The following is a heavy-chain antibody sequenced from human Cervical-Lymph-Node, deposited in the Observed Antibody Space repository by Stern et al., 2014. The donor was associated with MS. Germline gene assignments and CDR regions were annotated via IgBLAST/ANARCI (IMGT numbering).Heavy chain of an antibody. Sequence: VQLVESGAEVKKPGASVKVSCKASGYTFTSYGISWVRQAPGQGLEWMGWISDYNGNTNYAQKLQGRVTMTTDTSTSTAYMELRSLRSDDTAVYYCARAVVVAATHHYYYGMDVWGQGTTVTVSS. CDR1: GYTFTSYG. CDR3: ARAVVVAATHHYYYGMDV. CDR2: ISDYNGNT. V-gene: IGHV1-18*01. J-gene: IGHJ6*02. D-gene: IGHD2-15*01.